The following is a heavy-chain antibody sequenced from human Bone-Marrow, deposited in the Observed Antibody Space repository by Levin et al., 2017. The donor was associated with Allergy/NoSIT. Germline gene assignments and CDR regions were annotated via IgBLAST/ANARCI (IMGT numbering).Heavy chain of an antibody. Sequence: SQTLSLTCTVSTRGSIGSSSFYWSWIRQPAGKGLECIVRVYSSGSSNYSPSLRSRVTMSVDTSKNQLSLRLTSVTAAATAVYYCARLRRSYYDSFGYSYYFDFWGQGALVTVSS. CDR2: VYSSGSS. CDR3: ARLRRSYYDSFGYSYYFDF. CDR1: TRGSIGSSSFY. J-gene: IGHJ4*02. V-gene: IGHV4-61*02. D-gene: IGHD3-22*01.